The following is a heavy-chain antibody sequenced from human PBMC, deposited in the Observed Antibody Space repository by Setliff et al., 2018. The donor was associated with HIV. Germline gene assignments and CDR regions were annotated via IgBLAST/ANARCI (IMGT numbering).Heavy chain of an antibody. J-gene: IGHJ4*01. CDR1: GYTFTNYF. V-gene: IGHV1-46*01. Sequence: ASVKVSCKASGYTFTNYFMHWVRQAPGQGLEWMGIINPGGGSTTYAQKFQGRVTMTRDTSTSTFYMDLSSLRSDDTAVYYCARNQGDSSGWYAGDYWGHGTLVTVSS. CDR3: ARNQGDSSGWYAGDY. D-gene: IGHD6-19*01. CDR2: INPGGGST.